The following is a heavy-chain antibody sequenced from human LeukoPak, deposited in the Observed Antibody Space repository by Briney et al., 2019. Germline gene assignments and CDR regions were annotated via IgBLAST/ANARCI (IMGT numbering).Heavy chain of an antibody. CDR3: ARSVADFDY. V-gene: IGHV1-46*01. Sequence: ASVKVSCKASGYTFSSYYVHWVRQAPGQGLEWMGMIIPSDGFTSYAQKFQGRVTMTRDMSISTAYMELSRLRSDDTAVYYCARSVADFDYWGQGTLVTVSS. J-gene: IGHJ4*02. CDR1: GYTFSSYY. CDR2: IIPSDGFT.